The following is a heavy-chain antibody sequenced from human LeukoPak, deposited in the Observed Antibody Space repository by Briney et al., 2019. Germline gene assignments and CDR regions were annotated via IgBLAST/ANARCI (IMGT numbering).Heavy chain of an antibody. Sequence: GASVKVSCKASGYTFTSYGISWVRQAPGQGLEWMGWISAYNGNTNYAQKLQGRVTMTTDTSTSTAYMELRSLRSDDTAVYYCARSIVGATRQLSGWFDPWGQGTLVTVSS. CDR1: GYTFTSYG. CDR3: ARSIVGATRQLSGWFDP. J-gene: IGHJ5*02. V-gene: IGHV1-18*01. CDR2: ISAYNGNT. D-gene: IGHD1-26*01.